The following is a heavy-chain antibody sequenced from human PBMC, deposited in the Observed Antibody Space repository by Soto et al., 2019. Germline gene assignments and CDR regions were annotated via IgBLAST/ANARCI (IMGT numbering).Heavy chain of an antibody. V-gene: IGHV3-48*01. Sequence: GGSLRLPCAASGITFSCYSMNWVRQAPRKGLEWVSYISSSSSTIYYADSVKGRFTISRDNAKNSLYLQLNSLRAEDTAVYYCARLTGGYCSGGSCSRSPYYYYYMDVWGKGTTVTVSS. D-gene: IGHD2-15*01. CDR2: ISSSSSTI. J-gene: IGHJ6*03. CDR1: GITFSCYS. CDR3: ARLTGGYCSGGSCSRSPYYYYYMDV.